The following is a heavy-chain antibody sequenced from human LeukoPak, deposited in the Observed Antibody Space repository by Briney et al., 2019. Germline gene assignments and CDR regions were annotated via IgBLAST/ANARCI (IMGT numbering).Heavy chain of an antibody. V-gene: IGHV3-21*01. CDR1: GFTFSTYS. D-gene: IGHD4-17*01. J-gene: IGHJ3*02. Sequence: PGGSLRLSCAASGFTFSTYSMNWVRQAPGKGLEWVSSISSSRSYIHYADSVKGRFTISRDNAKNSLFLQMNSLRAEDTAVYYCAGINDYGDPTGAFDIWGQGTMVTVSS. CDR3: AGINDYGDPTGAFDI. CDR2: ISSSRSYI.